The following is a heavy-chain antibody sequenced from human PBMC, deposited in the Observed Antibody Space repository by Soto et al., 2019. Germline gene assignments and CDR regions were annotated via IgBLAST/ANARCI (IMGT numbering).Heavy chain of an antibody. CDR1: SGPDRSHN. V-gene: IGHV4-59*08. Sequence: QVQLQQSGPRLVKPSETLSLTCTVSSGPDRSHNWGWIRQRPGTGLEWIGYVYYTGDTAYNPSLRGRVTISADTSTNDISLTLNSVTAADTAVYYCVRQGIDYLHGLVDVWGQGTTVSVSS. CDR3: VRQGIDYLHGLVDV. D-gene: IGHD4-17*01. CDR2: VYYTGDT. J-gene: IGHJ6*02.